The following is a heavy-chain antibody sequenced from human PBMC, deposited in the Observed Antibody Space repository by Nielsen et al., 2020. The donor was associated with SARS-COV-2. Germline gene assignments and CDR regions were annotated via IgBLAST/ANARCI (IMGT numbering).Heavy chain of an antibody. V-gene: IGHV1-18*01. CDR2: ISAYNGNT. D-gene: IGHD6-13*01. Sequence: WVRQAPGQGLEWMGWISAYNGNTNYAQKLQGRVTMTTDTSTSTAYMELRSLRSDDTAVYYCAGAGRDSSPGGRFDPWGQGTLVTVSS. J-gene: IGHJ5*02. CDR3: AGAGRDSSPGGRFDP.